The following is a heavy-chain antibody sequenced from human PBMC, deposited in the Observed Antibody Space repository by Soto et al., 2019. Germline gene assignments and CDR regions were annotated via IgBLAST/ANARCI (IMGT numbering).Heavy chain of an antibody. CDR1: GFTFSSYA. CDR3: ARIGTIFGAYYYYGMDV. V-gene: IGHV3-30-3*01. Sequence: GGSLRLSCAASGFTFSSYAMHWVRQAPGKGLEWVAVISYDGSNKYYADSVKGRFTISRDNSKNTLYLQMNSLRAEDTAVYYCARIGTIFGAYYYYGMDVWGQGTTVTVSS. CDR2: ISYDGSNK. D-gene: IGHD3-3*01. J-gene: IGHJ6*02.